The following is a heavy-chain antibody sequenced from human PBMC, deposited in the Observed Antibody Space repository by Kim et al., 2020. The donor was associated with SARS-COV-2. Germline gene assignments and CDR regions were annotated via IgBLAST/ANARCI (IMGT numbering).Heavy chain of an antibody. CDR2: IRSKAYGGTT. Sequence: GGSLRLSCTASGFTFGDYAMSWFRQAPGKGLEWVGFIRSKAYGGTTDYAASVKGRFTISRDDSKSIAYLQMNSLKTEDTAVYYCSYSGYDYGRDVWYYYYMDVWGKGTTVTVSS. J-gene: IGHJ6*03. CDR3: SYSGYDYGRDVWYYYYMDV. CDR1: GFTFGDYA. V-gene: IGHV3-49*03. D-gene: IGHD5-12*01.